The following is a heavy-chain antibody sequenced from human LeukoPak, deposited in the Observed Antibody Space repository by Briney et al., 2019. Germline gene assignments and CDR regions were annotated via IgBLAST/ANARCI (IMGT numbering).Heavy chain of an antibody. J-gene: IGHJ4*02. D-gene: IGHD3-3*02. CDR3: TTGYGHSDFDY. Sequence: GGSLRLPCAASGFTITNARMGWVRQAPGKGPEWVGLIKSKIDGGTTGFAAPVKGRFTISIDDSKHTLYLQMNSLKSEDTGVYYCTTGYGHSDFDYWGQGTLVTVSS. CDR1: GFTITNAR. V-gene: IGHV3-15*01. CDR2: IKSKIDGGTT.